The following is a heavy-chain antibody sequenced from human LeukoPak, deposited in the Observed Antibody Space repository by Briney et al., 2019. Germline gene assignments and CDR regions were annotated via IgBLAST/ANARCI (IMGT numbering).Heavy chain of an antibody. V-gene: IGHV4-4*02. Sequence: PSGTLSLTCGVSGDSINSDNWWSWVRQSPGKGLEWIGEIYYSGNTNYNPSLKSRVTISVDKSKNQFSLRLKSVTAADTAVYFCARGIVVVVSPMLGARSYYGLDVWGQGITVTVSS. CDR1: GDSINSDNW. J-gene: IGHJ6*02. CDR3: ARGIVVVVSPMLGARSYYGLDV. CDR2: IYYSGNT. D-gene: IGHD2-15*01.